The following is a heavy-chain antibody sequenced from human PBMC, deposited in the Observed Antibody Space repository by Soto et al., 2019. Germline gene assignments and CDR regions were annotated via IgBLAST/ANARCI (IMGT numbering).Heavy chain of an antibody. CDR3: ARRHLAVAVSPWFDP. D-gene: IGHD6-19*01. CDR2: SDSCGEK. J-gene: IGHJ5*02. V-gene: IGHV2-26*01. CDR1: GLSITDSEMG. Sequence: QVTLKESGPVLVKPTETLTLRCTVSGLSITDSEMGVSWIRQPPGQLREWLAHSDSCGEKSYRTFLKSRLAISKDTPKSQIVLTMTNMDPADTATYYCARRHLAVAVSPWFDPWGQGIPVTVSS.